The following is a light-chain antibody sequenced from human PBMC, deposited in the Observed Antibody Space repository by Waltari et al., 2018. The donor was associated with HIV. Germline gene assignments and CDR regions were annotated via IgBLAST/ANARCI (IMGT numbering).Light chain of an antibody. CDR2: GAS. V-gene: IGKV3-15*01. J-gene: IGKJ2*02. CDR1: QSVSTN. CDR3: QQYNKWPPKWT. Sequence: EIVMTQSPATLSVSPGERATLSCRASQSVSTNLAWYQHKPGQAPRLLIHGASTRATGIPARSSGSGSGTEFTLTISSLQSEDVAVYYCQQYNKWPPKWTFGQGTKLEIK.